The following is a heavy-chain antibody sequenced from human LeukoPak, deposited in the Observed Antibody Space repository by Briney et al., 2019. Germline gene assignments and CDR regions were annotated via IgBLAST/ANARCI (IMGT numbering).Heavy chain of an antibody. V-gene: IGHV3-21*01. J-gene: IGHJ3*02. D-gene: IGHD2-15*01. CDR1: GFTFSSYS. CDR2: ISSSSSYI. Sequence: KPGGSLRLSCAASGFTFSSYSMNWVRQAPGKGLEWVSSISSSSSYIYYADSVKGRFTISRDNAKNSLYLQMNSLRAEDTAVYYRAREGVLPNAFDIWGQGTMVTVSS. CDR3: AREGVLPNAFDI.